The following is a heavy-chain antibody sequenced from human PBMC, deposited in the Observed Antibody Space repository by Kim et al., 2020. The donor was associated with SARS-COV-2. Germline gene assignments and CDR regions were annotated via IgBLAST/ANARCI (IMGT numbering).Heavy chain of an antibody. V-gene: IGHV3-7*03. CDR1: GFTFSSYW. CDR3: ARDPNYYYDSSVYYLDY. D-gene: IGHD3-22*01. CDR2: IKQDGSEK. J-gene: IGHJ4*01. Sequence: GGSLRLSCAASGFTFSSYWLSWVRQAPGKGLEWVANIKQDGSEKYYVDSVKGRFTISRDNAKNSLYLQMNSLSAEDTAVYYCARDPNYYYDSSVYYLDYLGHGTLVTVSS.